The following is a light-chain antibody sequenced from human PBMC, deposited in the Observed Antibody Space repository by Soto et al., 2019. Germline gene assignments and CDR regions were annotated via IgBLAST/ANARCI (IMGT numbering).Light chain of an antibody. CDR3: QQLRT. Sequence: IQLTQSPSSLSASVGDRVTITCRASQGISSYLAWYQQKPGKAPKLLIYAAYTLQSGVPSRFSGSGSGTDFTLAISSLQPEDFSTYYCQQLRTFGPGTKVDIK. J-gene: IGKJ3*01. CDR1: QGISSY. V-gene: IGKV1-9*01. CDR2: AAY.